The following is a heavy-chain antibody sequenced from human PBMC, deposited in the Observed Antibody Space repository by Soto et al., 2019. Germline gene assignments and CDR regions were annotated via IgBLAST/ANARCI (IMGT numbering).Heavy chain of an antibody. D-gene: IGHD6-13*01. CDR1: GYTFTNYN. CDR3: ARVASSSRGYAFDI. CDR2: ISTYNGNT. V-gene: IGHV1-18*01. Sequence: QVHLVQSGADVKKPGASVKVSCKTSGYTFTNYNICWVRQAPGLGLEWMGWISTYNGNTNYAQNLQGRVTMTTDTSTTTAYMELRGLRSDDAAVYYCARVASSSRGYAFDIWGQETMVTVSS. J-gene: IGHJ3*02.